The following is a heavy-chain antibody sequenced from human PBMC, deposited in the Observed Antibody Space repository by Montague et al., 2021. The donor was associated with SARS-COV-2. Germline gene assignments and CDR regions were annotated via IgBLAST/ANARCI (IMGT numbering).Heavy chain of an antibody. CDR2: IHSSGST. Sequence: TLSLTCTVSGGSIRSGSYYWSWIRQPAGKGPEWIGRIHSSGSTNYNPSLKSRVTMSVDTSKNQFFLKVSSVTAADTAVYYCARDYGDYSYYYGLDVWGQGTTVTVSS. J-gene: IGHJ6*02. CDR3: ARDYGDYSYYYGLDV. CDR1: GGSIRSGSYY. V-gene: IGHV4-61*02. D-gene: IGHD4-17*01.